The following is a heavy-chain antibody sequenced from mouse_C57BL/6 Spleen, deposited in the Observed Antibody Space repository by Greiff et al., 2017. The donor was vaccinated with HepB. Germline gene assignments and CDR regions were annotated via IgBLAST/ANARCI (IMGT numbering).Heavy chain of an antibody. CDR1: GYTFTDHT. D-gene: IGHD1-1*01. CDR2: IYPRDGST. V-gene: IGHV1-78*01. CDR3: ARRYYYGSRYWYFDV. Sequence: QVQLQQSDAELVKPGASVKISCKVSGYTFTDHTIHWMKQRPEQGLEWIGYIYPRDGSTKYNEKFKGKATLTADKSSSTAYMQLNSLTSEDSAVYFWARRYYYGSRYWYFDVWGTGTTVTVSS. J-gene: IGHJ1*03.